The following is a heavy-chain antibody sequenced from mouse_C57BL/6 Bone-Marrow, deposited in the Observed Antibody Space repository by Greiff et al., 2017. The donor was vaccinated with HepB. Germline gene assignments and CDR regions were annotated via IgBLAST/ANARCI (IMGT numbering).Heavy chain of an antibody. CDR2: FDPGSGSK. D-gene: IGHD1-1*01. CDR1: GYTFTEYT. J-gene: IGHJ1*03. V-gene: IGHV1-62-2*01. Sequence: QVQLQQSGAELVKPGASVKLSCKASGYTFTEYTIHWVKQRSGQGLEWIGWFDPGSGSKKYNKKFKDKATLTADKSSSTVYMELSRVTSEDSAVYFCGKSGGEEVGWYFGVWGTGTTVNVSS. CDR3: GKSGGEEVGWYFGV.